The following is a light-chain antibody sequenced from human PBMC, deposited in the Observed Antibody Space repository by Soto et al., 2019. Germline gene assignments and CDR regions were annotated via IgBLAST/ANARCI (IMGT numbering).Light chain of an antibody. CDR1: SSNIGAGYD. CDR3: HSYASSLSASV. CDR2: GTT. V-gene: IGLV1-40*01. Sequence: QSVLTQTPSVSGAPGQRVTISCTGRSSNIGAGYDVHWYQHLPGTAPKLLIYGTTNRPSGVPDRFSGSKSGISASLAITGLQAEDEADYYCHSYASSLSASVLGAWTKVTVL. J-gene: IGLJ1*01.